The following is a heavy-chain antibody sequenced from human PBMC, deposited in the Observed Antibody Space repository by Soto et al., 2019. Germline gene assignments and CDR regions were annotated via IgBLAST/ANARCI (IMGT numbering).Heavy chain of an antibody. Sequence: GGSLRLSCSASGFTFSSYAMSWVRQAPGKGLEWVSAISGSGGSTYYADSVKGRFTISRDNSKNTLYLQMNSLRAEDTAVYYSSSYDSALYYYYVDVWGKGTTVTVS. CDR3: SSYDSALYYYYVDV. J-gene: IGHJ6*03. CDR2: ISGSGGST. CDR1: GFTFSSYA. V-gene: IGHV3-23*01. D-gene: IGHD5-12*01.